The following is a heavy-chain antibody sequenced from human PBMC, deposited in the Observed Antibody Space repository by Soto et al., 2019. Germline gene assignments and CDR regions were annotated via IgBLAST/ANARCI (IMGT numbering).Heavy chain of an antibody. Sequence: SETLSLTCTVSGGCISSGGYYWSWIRQHPGKGLEWIGHIYYSGSTYYNPSLKSRVTISVDTSKNQFSLKLSSVTAADTAVHYCAREGDDSSGYLDYWGQGTLVTVSS. J-gene: IGHJ4*02. V-gene: IGHV4-31*03. CDR2: IYYSGST. CDR3: AREGDDSSGYLDY. CDR1: GGCISSGGYY. D-gene: IGHD3-22*01.